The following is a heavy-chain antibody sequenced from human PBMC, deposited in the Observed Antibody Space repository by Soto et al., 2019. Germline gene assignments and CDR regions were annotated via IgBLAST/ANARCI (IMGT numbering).Heavy chain of an antibody. V-gene: IGHV3-33*01. CDR3: ARHPERIAQIGWFDP. CDR1: GFTFSSYG. J-gene: IGHJ5*02. CDR2: IWYDGSNK. D-gene: IGHD6-13*01. Sequence: GGSLRLSCAASGFTFSSYGMHWVRQAPGKGLEWVAVIWYDGSNKYYADSVKGRFTISRDNAKNSLYLQMNSLRAEDTAVYYCARHPERIAQIGWFDPWGQGT.